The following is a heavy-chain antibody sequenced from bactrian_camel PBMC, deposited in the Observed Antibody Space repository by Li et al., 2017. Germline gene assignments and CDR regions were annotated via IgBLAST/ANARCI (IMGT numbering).Heavy chain of an antibody. J-gene: IGHJ4*01. Sequence: HVQLVESGGGSVQTGGSLKLSCVVSGYKDYYMAWFRQAPGKEREGVAAIDSDGIASYADSVKGRFTVSRDNANNTVNLVMNSLKPEDTAIYYCALAARNEGCWSGLHTVDFPHWGQGTQVTVSS. CDR2: IDSDGIA. V-gene: IGHV3S53*01. CDR1: GYKDYY. D-gene: IGHD3*01. CDR3: ALAARNEGCWSGLHTVDFPH.